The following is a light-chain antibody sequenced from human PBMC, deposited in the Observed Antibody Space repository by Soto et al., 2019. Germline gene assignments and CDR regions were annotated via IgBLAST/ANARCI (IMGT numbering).Light chain of an antibody. CDR3: QQYDNSPQT. V-gene: IGKV3-20*01. Sequence: EIVLTQSPGTLSLSPGERATLSCRASQSVSSNFLAWYQQKPGQAPRLLIYGASSRATGIPDRFSGSGSGTDFTLTISRLEPEDFAVYYCQQYDNSPQTFGQGTKVEIK. CDR2: GAS. J-gene: IGKJ2*01. CDR1: QSVSSNF.